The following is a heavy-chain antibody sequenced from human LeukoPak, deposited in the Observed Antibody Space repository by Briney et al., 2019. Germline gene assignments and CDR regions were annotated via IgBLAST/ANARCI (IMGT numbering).Heavy chain of an antibody. CDR3: ARGGSIGFDY. CDR1: GFTFSSFD. CDR2: IGKAGDT. D-gene: IGHD2-15*01. J-gene: IGHJ4*02. Sequence: SGGSLRLSCAVSGFTFSSFDMHWVRQATGKGLEWVSSIGKAGDTFYLGSVKGRFTVSRENAKNSVYLQMNSLRAGDTAVYYCARGGSIGFDYWGQGILVTVSS. V-gene: IGHV3-13*01.